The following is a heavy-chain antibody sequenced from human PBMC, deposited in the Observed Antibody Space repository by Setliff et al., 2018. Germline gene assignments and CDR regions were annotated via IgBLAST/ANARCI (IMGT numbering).Heavy chain of an antibody. CDR1: DDSFYSDYYF. CDR2: ISSSGAT. J-gene: IGHJ4*02. D-gene: IGHD5-12*01. CDR3: AREGRWDYNYPIY. Sequence: PSETLSLTCSVSDDSFYSDYYFWGWIRQPPGKGLEWIATISSSGATNYNSSPKSRVTLSRDVAKRQFALNLRSVTAVDTAVYYCAREGRWDYNYPIYWGQGILVTSPQ. V-gene: IGHV4-39*01.